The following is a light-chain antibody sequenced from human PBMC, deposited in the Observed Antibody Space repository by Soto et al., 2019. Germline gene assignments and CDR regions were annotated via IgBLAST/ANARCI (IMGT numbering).Light chain of an antibody. CDR2: DAS. CDR1: QSVDTF. V-gene: IGKV3-11*01. J-gene: IGKJ1*01. CDR3: QQRSNWPPWT. Sequence: EIVLTQSPATLSLSPGERATLSCRASQSVDTFLAWYQQKPGQAPRLLIYDASNRATDIPARFSGSGSGTDVTLTISSLEPADFAVYFCQQRSNWPPWTFGQGTRAEI.